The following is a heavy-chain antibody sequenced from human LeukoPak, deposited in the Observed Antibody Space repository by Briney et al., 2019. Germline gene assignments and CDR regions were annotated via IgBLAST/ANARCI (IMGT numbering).Heavy chain of an antibody. J-gene: IGHJ4*02. CDR3: ARWVVTASDY. CDR2: INHSGST. CDR1: GGSFSGYY. D-gene: IGHD2-21*02. Sequence: SETLSLTCAVYGGSFSGYYWSWIRQPPGKGLEWIGEINHSGSTNYNPSLKSRVTISVDTSKNQFSLKLSSVTAADTAVYYCARWVVTASDYWGQGTLVTVSS. V-gene: IGHV4-34*01.